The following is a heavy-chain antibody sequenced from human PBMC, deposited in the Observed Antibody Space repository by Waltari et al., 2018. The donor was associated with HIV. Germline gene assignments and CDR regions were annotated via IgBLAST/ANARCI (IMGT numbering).Heavy chain of an antibody. V-gene: IGHV2-26*01. Sequence: QVTLKESGPVLVKPTETLTLTCTVPGFSLSNARMGVSWIRQPPGKALEWLAHIFSNDEKSYSTSLKSRLTISKDTSKSQVVLTMTNMDPVDTATYYCARMLSIYVGGEYNWNYLFDYWGQGTLVTVSS. J-gene: IGHJ4*02. CDR1: GFSLSNARMG. CDR3: ARMLSIYVGGEYNWNYLFDY. CDR2: IFSNDEK. D-gene: IGHD1-7*01.